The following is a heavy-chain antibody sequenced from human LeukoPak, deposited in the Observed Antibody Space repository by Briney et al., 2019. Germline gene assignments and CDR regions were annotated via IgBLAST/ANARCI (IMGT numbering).Heavy chain of an antibody. J-gene: IGHJ3*02. Sequence: SETLSLTCAVYGGSFSGYYWSWIRQPPGKGLEWIGEINHSGSTNYNPSLKSRVTILVDTSKNQFSRKLSSVTAAETAVYYCARGLAYYDYVWGSYRLPSGAFDIWGQGTMVTVSS. D-gene: IGHD3-16*02. CDR2: INHSGST. CDR3: ARGLAYYDYVWGSYRLPSGAFDI. CDR1: GGSFSGYY. V-gene: IGHV4-34*01.